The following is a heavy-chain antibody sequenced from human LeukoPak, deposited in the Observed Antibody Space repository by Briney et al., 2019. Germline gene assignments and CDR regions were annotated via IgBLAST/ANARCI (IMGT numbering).Heavy chain of an antibody. J-gene: IGHJ3*02. CDR3: ARDSASCRGCAFDI. CDR1: GFTFSSYS. CDR2: ISSSSSYI. D-gene: IGHD2-2*01. V-gene: IGHV3-21*01. Sequence: GGSLRLSCAVSGFTFSSYSMNWVRQAPGGGLEWVSSISSSSSYIYYADSVKGRFTISRDNAKNSLYLQMNSLRAEDTAVYYCARDSASCRGCAFDIWGQGTVVTVSS.